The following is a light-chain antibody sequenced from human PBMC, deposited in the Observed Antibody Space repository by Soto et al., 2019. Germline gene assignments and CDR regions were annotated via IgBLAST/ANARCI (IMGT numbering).Light chain of an antibody. Sequence: EIVLTQSPGTLSLSPGEGASLSCRASQSLISRYIAWYQQKPGQAPRLLIFGASSRATGIPDRFSGSGSGTDFTLTISRLEPEEFAVYYGQHYGSSGLTVGPGTKVDIK. J-gene: IGKJ3*01. CDR1: QSLISRY. CDR2: GAS. CDR3: QHYGSSGLT. V-gene: IGKV3-20*01.